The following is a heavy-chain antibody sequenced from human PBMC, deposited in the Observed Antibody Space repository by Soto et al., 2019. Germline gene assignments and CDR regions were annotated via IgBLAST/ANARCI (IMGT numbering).Heavy chain of an antibody. CDR1: GGSISSGGYY. Sequence: SETLSLTCAVSGGSISSGGYYWSWIRQHPGKGLEWIGYIYYSGSTYYNPSLKSRVTISVDTSKNQFSLKLSSVTAADTAVYYCARDVPIRGQRFDYWGQGTLVTVSS. CDR2: IYYSGST. D-gene: IGHD1-20*01. J-gene: IGHJ4*02. V-gene: IGHV4-31*11. CDR3: ARDVPIRGQRFDY.